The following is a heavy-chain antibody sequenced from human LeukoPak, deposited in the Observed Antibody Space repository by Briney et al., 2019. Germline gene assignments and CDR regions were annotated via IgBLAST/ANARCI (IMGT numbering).Heavy chain of an antibody. CDR2: VSYDGSYQ. D-gene: IGHD1-26*01. V-gene: IGHV3-30*18. J-gene: IGHJ4*02. CDR3: AKDQRWESPHYLDS. CDR1: GFSFYNYG. Sequence: PGRSLRLSCAASGFSFYNYGMHWVRQAPGKGLEWVAVVSYDGSYQYYADSVKGRFTISRDNSKDTVHLQMNSLRAEDTAVYYCAKDQRWESPHYLDSWGQGTLVTVSS.